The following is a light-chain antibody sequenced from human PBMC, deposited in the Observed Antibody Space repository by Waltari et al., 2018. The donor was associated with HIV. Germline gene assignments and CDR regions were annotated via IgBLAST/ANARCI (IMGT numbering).Light chain of an antibody. CDR2: TTN. J-gene: IGLJ3*02. CDR1: IPNIGSTT. CDR3: ATWDDSLNGPV. Sequence: QSVLTQPPSASATPRQRVTISCSGSIPNIGSTTVNWYQQPPGTAPKLLFYTTNQRPSGVPDRFSGSKSGASASLAISGLQSDDEADYYCATWDDSLNGPVFGGGTKLTVL. V-gene: IGLV1-44*01.